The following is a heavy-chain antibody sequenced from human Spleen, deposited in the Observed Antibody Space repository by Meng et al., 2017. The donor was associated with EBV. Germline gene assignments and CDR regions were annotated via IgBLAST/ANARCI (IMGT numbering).Heavy chain of an antibody. CDR3: ARFYGSSYDY. CDR1: GESISSVSYR. Sequence: HLQELGPRLVKPSETVSLDCTVSGESISSVSYRWGWIRQPPGQGLEWIGEISDSGNTFYNASLKSRVFLVVDTSRNQFSLNLTSVTAADTACYFCARFYGSSYDYWGPGRLVTVSS. J-gene: IGHJ4*02. V-gene: IGHV4-39*01. D-gene: IGHD3-10*01. CDR2: ISDSGNT.